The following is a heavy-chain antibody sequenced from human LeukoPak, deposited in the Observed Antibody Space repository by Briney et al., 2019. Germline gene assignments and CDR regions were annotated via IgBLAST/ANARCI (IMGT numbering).Heavy chain of an antibody. CDR2: IYSGGST. V-gene: IGHV3-66*01. D-gene: IGHD3-10*01. J-gene: IGHJ4*02. CDR1: GFTVSSNY. Sequence: GGSLRLSCAAYGFTVSSNYMSWVRQAQGKGLEWVSVIYSGGSTYYADSVKGRFTISRDNSKNTLYLQMNSLRVEDTAVYYCARDDDRSGNNLDYWGQGTLVAVSS. CDR3: ARDDDRSGNNLDY.